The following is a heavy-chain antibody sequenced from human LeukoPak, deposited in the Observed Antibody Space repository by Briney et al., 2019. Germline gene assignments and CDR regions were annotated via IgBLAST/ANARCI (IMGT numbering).Heavy chain of an antibody. CDR1: GGSFSGYY. J-gene: IGHJ3*02. V-gene: IGHV4-34*01. D-gene: IGHD3-22*01. CDR2: INHSGST. Sequence: PSETLSLTCAVYGGSFSGYYWNWIRQPPGKGLEWIGEINHSGSTNYNPSLKSRVTISVDTSKNQFSLKLSSVTAADTAVYYCARGREYYDSSGYYFAFDIWGQGTMVTVSS. CDR3: ARGREYYDSSGYYFAFDI.